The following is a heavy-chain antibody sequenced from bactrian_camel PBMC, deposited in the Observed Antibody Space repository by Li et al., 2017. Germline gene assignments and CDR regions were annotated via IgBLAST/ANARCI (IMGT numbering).Heavy chain of an antibody. D-gene: IGHD2*01. CDR2: FDVDGAA. V-gene: IGHV3S63*01. J-gene: IGHJ6*01. Sequence: VQLVESGGGSVQPGGSLTLSCSAPGYRYEHYCMAWFRQTPGKEREEVASFDVDGAANYADSVKGRFTIYKDNAKDTLYLRMNNLKPEDTAMYYCAQENPWAVVVARCLDFGYWGQGTQVTVS. CDR3: AQENPWAVVVARCLDFGY. CDR1: GYRYEHYC.